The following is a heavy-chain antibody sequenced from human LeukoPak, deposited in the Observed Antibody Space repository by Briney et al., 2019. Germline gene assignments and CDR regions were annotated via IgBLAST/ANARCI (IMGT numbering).Heavy chain of an antibody. CDR1: GFTFSSYG. CDR3: AKDYRYSSGWYPSQLIDY. V-gene: IGHV3-30*18. J-gene: IGHJ4*02. D-gene: IGHD6-19*01. CDR2: ISYDGSNK. Sequence: GGSLRHSCAASGFTFSSYGMHWVRQAPGKGLEWVAVISYDGSNKYYADSVKGRFTISRDNSKNTLYLQMNSLRAEDTAVYYCAKDYRYSSGWYPSQLIDYWGQGTLVTVSS.